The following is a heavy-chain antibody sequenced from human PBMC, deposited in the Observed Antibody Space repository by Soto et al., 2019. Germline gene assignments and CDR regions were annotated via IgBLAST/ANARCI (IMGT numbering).Heavy chain of an antibody. CDR2: IIPIFGTA. D-gene: IGHD6-6*01. J-gene: IGHJ6*04. CDR3: ARTVYSSSSAHSYYYCGIDV. Sequence: ASVKVSCNASGATFSSYAISWVRQAPGQGLEWMGGIIPIFGTANYAQKFQGRVTITADESTSTAYMELSSLRSDETAVYSCARTVYSSSSAHSYYYCGIDVRGRGNTVTVSS. CDR1: GATFSSYA. V-gene: IGHV1-69*13.